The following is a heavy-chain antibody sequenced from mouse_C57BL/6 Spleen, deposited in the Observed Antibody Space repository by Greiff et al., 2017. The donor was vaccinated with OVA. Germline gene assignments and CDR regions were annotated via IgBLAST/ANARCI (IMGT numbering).Heavy chain of an antibody. CDR2: IYPSDSDT. CDR1: GYTFTSYW. CDR3: ARREGFYYGSSYLLDY. J-gene: IGHJ2*01. Sequence: QVQLQQPGAELVRPGSSVKLSCKASGYTFTSYWMDWVKQRPGQGLEWIGNIYPSDSDTHYNQKFKDKATLTVDKSSRTAYMQLISLTSEDSAVYYCARREGFYYGSSYLLDYWGQGTTLTVSS. V-gene: IGHV1-61*01. D-gene: IGHD1-1*01.